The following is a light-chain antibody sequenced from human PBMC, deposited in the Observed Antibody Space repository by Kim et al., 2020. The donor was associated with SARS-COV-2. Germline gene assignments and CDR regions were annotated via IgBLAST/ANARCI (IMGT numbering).Light chain of an antibody. CDR1: QSDSSN. J-gene: IGKJ2*03. V-gene: IGKV3-15*01. Sequence: SPGERATLSCRASQSDSSNLAWYQQKPGQAPRLLIYGASTRATGIPARFSGSGSGTEFTLTISSLQSEDFAVYYCQQYNNWPPMYSFGQGTKLEI. CDR2: GAS. CDR3: QQYNNWPPMYS.